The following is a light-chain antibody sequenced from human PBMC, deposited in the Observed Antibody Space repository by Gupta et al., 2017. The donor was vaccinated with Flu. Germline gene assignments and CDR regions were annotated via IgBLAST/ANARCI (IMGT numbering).Light chain of an antibody. Sequence: TQSPSTLDASVGDRGTITCRASQSIRSWLAGEQQKPGKGTKIRIYKASRLESGVKERLSGSGSGTEFTRTSSSMQPDDFETDYCQHYGTFGQGTKVEIK. V-gene: IGKV1-5*03. CDR1: QSIRSW. CDR2: KAS. CDR3: QHYGT. J-gene: IGKJ1*01.